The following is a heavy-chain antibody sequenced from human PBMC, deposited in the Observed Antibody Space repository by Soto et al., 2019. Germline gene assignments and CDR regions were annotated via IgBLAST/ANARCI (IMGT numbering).Heavy chain of an antibody. CDR3: ARAYQYDSSFGAFDI. Sequence: EVQLVQSGGGLVQPGGSLRLSCAASGFSFSSYWMTWVRQAPGKGLEWVANIKQEGSEEYYVDSVKGRFTISRDNAKNSLHLQMNGLRAEDTAVYYCARAYQYDSSFGAFDIWGQGTLVTVST. CDR1: GFSFSSYW. J-gene: IGHJ3*02. V-gene: IGHV3-7*01. CDR2: IKQEGSEE. D-gene: IGHD3-9*01.